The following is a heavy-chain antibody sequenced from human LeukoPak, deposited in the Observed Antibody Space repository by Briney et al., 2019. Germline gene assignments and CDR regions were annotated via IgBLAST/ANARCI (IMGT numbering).Heavy chain of an antibody. V-gene: IGHV3-48*04. J-gene: IGHJ4*02. CDR3: AKAPRGTYYDILTGYYMGPFDY. D-gene: IGHD3-9*01. CDR1: GFTFSSYS. Sequence: SGGSLRLSCAASGFTFSSYSMNWVRQAPGKGLEWVSYISSSSSTIYYADSVKGRFTISRDNAKNSLYLQMNSLRAEDTAVYYCAKAPRGTYYDILTGYYMGPFDYWGQGTLVTVSS. CDR2: ISSSSSTI.